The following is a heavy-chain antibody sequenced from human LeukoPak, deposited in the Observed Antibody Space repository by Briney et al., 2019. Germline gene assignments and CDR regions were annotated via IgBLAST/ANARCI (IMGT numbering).Heavy chain of an antibody. J-gene: IGHJ4*02. D-gene: IGHD1-7*01. CDR3: ARAYDWNYLY. CDR1: GFTVSNNY. V-gene: IGHV3-66*01. CDR2: ICSGGNT. Sequence: GGSLRLSCAASGFTVSNNYMSWVCQPPGKGLEWVSVICSGGNTYYADSVTDRFTISRDNSKNTLYLQMNSLRVEDTAVYYCARAYDWNYLYWGQGTLVTVSS.